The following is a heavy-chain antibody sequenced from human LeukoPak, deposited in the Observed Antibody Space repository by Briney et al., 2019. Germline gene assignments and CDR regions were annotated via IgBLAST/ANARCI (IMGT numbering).Heavy chain of an antibody. D-gene: IGHD5-12*01. Sequence: GESLKISCKGSGYSFTSYWIGWVRQMPGKRLEWMGIIYPGDSDTRYRPSFQGQVTISADKSISTAYLPWSILKASDTPMYYCARQVDIVAKSDYWGQGTMVTVSS. CDR3: ARQVDIVAKSDY. J-gene: IGHJ4*02. V-gene: IGHV5-51*01. CDR2: IYPGDSDT. CDR1: GYSFTSYW.